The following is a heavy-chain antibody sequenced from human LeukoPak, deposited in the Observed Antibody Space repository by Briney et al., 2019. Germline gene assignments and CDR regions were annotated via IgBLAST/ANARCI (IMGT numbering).Heavy chain of an antibody. CDR2: ISGDGDST. J-gene: IGHJ5*02. CDR3: AKGVRSGTYYNCFDP. D-gene: IGHD1-26*01. CDR1: GFTFTNYA. Sequence: GGSLRLSCAASGFTFTNYAMSWVRQASGKGLEWISLISGDGDSTYYADSVKGRFTISRDNSKNSLYLQMSSLRAEDTALYYCAKGVRSGTYYNCFDPWGQGTLVTVSS. V-gene: IGHV3-43*02.